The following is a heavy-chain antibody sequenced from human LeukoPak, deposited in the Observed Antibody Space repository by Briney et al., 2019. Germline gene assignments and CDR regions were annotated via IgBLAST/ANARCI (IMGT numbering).Heavy chain of an antibody. CDR1: GFTLRNYW. V-gene: IGHV3-74*01. D-gene: IGHD6-6*01. CDR2: ISGDGSGT. Sequence: GGSLRLSCAASGFTLRNYWMHWVRQVPGRGLVWVSRISGDGSGTNYADSVKGRFTISRDNAKNTVDLQINNLRAQDTAVYFCARYSSSSGGPSYYLDYWGQGTLVTVSS. CDR3: ARYSSSSGGPSYYLDY. J-gene: IGHJ4*02.